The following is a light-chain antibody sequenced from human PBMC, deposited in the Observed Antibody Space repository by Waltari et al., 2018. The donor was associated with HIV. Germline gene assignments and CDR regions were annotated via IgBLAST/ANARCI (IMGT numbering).Light chain of an antibody. J-gene: IGLJ2*01. V-gene: IGLV2-23*02. CDR1: SSDVGSYNL. Sequence: QSALTQPASVSGSPGQSITISCTGTSSDVGSYNLVSWYQQHPGKAPKLMIYEVSKRPSGVSNRFSGSKSGNTASLTISGLQAEDEADYYCCSYAGSSLVVFGGGTKLTVL. CDR2: EVS. CDR3: CSYAGSSLVV.